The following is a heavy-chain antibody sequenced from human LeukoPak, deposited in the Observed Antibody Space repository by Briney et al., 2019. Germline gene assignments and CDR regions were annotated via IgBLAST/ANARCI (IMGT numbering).Heavy chain of an antibody. CDR1: GGSISSSSYY. D-gene: IGHD3-10*01. J-gene: IGHJ4*02. Sequence: SETLSLTCTVSGGSISSSSYYWGWIRQPPGKGLEWIVSIYYSGSTYYNPSLKSRVTISVDTSKNQFSLKPSSVTAADTAVYYCARLNLWFPYSYFDYWGQGTLVTVSS. V-gene: IGHV4-39*01. CDR3: ARLNLWFPYSYFDY. CDR2: IYYSGST.